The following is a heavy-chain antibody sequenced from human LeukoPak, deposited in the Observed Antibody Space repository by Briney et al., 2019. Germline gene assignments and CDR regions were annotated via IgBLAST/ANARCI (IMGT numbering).Heavy chain of an antibody. CDR3: ARDPYGSANYGMDV. V-gene: IGHV3-53*01. CDR1: GFTVSSNY. CDR2: IYSGGST. Sequence: GGSLRLSCAASGFTVSSNYMSWVRQAPGKGLEWVSVIYSGGSTYYADSVKGRFTISRDNSKNTLYLQMNSLRAEDTAVYYCARDPYGSANYGMDVWGQGTTVTVSS. J-gene: IGHJ6*02. D-gene: IGHD3-10*01.